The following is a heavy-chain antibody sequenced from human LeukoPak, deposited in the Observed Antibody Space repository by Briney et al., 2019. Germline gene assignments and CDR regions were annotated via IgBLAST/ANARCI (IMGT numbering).Heavy chain of an antibody. D-gene: IGHD3-22*01. CDR2: IIPIFGTA. Sequence: SVKVSCKASGGTFSSYAISWVRQAPGQGLEWMGRIIPIFGTANYAQKFQGRVTITTDESTSTAYMELSSLRSEDTAVYYCARAYYYDTSGWSFDYWGQGTLVTVSS. J-gene: IGHJ4*02. CDR1: GGTFSSYA. V-gene: IGHV1-69*05. CDR3: ARAYYYDTSGWSFDY.